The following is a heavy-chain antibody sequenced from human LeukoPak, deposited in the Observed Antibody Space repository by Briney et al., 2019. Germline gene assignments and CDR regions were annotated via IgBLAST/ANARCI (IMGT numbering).Heavy chain of an antibody. CDR1: GFTFSSYW. CDR2: INSDGSST. CDR3: ARLGSQGGVAALDY. V-gene: IGHV3-74*01. Sequence: GGSLRLSCAASGFTFSSYWMHWVRQAPGKGLVWVSRINSDGSSTSYADSVKGRFTISRDNAKNTLYLQMNSLGAEDTAVYYCARLGSQGGVAALDYWGQGTLVTVSS. J-gene: IGHJ4*02. D-gene: IGHD6-25*01.